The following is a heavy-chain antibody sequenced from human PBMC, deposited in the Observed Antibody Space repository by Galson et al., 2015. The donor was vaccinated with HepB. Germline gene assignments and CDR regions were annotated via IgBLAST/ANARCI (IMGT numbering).Heavy chain of an antibody. V-gene: IGHV3-23*01. D-gene: IGHD1-26*01. CDR3: TKGDGGYYEIDY. Sequence: SLRLACAASGFILRNYGMSWVRQAPGKGLEWVSTINDDGRNTHYADNVRGRFTVSKDTSENTLYRHMNSLRADDTAVYYCTKGDGGYYEIDYWGQGALVSVSS. CDR1: GFILRNYG. J-gene: IGHJ4*02. CDR2: INDDGRNT.